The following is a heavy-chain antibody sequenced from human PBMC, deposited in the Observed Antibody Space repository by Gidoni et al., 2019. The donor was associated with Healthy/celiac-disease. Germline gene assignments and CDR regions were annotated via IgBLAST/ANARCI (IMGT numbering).Heavy chain of an antibody. CDR3: TTDNYGGAFDY. V-gene: IGHV3-15*01. D-gene: IGHD4-17*01. CDR2: NKSKTDGGTT. J-gene: IGHJ4*02. CDR1: GFTFSNAW. Sequence: EVQLVESGGGLLKPGGSLRLSCAASGFTFSNAWMSWVRQAPGKGLEWVGRNKSKTDGGTTDDAATVKGRLTISRDDSKNTLYLQMNSLKTEDTAVYYCTTDNYGGAFDYWGQGTLVTVSS.